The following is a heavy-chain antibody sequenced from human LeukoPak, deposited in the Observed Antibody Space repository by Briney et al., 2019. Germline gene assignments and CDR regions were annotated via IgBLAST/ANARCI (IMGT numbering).Heavy chain of an antibody. CDR2: IKQDGSEK. Sequence: PGGSLRLSCAASGFTFSSYWMSWVRQAPGKGLEWVANIKQDGSEKYYVDSVKGRFTISRDNAKNSLYLQVNSLRAEDTAVYYCARSGSSWSRLKYYYMDVRGKGTTVTVSS. D-gene: IGHD6-13*01. CDR3: ARSGSSWSRLKYYYMDV. V-gene: IGHV3-7*01. J-gene: IGHJ6*03. CDR1: GFTFSSYW.